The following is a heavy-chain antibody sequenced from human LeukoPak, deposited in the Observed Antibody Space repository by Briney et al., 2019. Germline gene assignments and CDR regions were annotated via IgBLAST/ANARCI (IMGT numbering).Heavy chain of an antibody. J-gene: IGHJ6*03. CDR1: GSSISSYY. V-gene: IGHV4-4*07. D-gene: IGHD6-13*01. CDR3: ARDAALSGYYYYYMDV. CDR2: IYTSGST. Sequence: SGTLSLTCTVSGSSISSYYWSWIRQPAGKGLEWIGRIYTSGSTNYNPSLKSRVTMSVDTSKNQFSLKLTSVTAADTAVYYCARDAALSGYYYYYMDVWGKGTTVTVSS.